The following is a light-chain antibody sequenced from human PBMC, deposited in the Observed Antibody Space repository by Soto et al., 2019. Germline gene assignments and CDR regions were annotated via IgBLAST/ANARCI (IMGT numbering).Light chain of an antibody. CDR3: QQYGSSPGT. CDR1: QSVISNY. CDR2: GAS. J-gene: IGKJ1*01. Sequence: EIALTQSPGTLSLSPGERATLSCRASQSVISNYLAWYQQKPGQAPRLLMFGASIRDTGIPDRFSGSGSGTDFTLTISRLEPEDCAVYYCQQYGSSPGTFGQGTKVEVK. V-gene: IGKV3-20*01.